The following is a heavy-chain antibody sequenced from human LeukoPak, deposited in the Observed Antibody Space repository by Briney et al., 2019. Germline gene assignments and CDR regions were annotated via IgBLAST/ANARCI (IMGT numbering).Heavy chain of an antibody. CDR3: ARGQTAYGSGLN. CDR2: IYTSGST. Sequence: SETLSLTCTVSGGSISSGSYYWSWIRQPAGKGLEWIGRIYTSGSTNYNPSLKSRVTISVDTSKNQFSLKLSSVTAADTAVYYCARGQTAYGSGLNWGQGTLVTVSS. V-gene: IGHV4-61*02. CDR1: GGSISSGSYY. D-gene: IGHD3-10*01. J-gene: IGHJ4*02.